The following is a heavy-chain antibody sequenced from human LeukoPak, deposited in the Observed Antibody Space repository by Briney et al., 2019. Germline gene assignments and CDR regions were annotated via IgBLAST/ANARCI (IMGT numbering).Heavy chain of an antibody. J-gene: IGHJ4*02. V-gene: IGHV1-46*01. CDR1: GYTFTSYY. Sequence: GASVKVSCKASGYTFTSYYMHWVRQAPGQGLEWMGIINPSGGSTSYAQKFQGRVTMTRDMSTSTVYMELSSLRSEDTAVYYCATRLYDSGVDYWGQGTLVTVSS. CDR2: INPSGGST. CDR3: ATRLYDSGVDY. D-gene: IGHD3-22*01.